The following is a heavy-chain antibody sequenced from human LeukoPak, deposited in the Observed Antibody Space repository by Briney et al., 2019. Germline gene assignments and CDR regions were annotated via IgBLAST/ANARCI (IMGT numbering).Heavy chain of an antibody. Sequence: SETLSLTCTVSGGSISSYYWSWIRQPAGKGLEWIGRIYTSGSTNYNLSLKSRVTISVDKSKNQFSLKLSSVTAADTAVYYCARDRPGYYDSSGYLDYWGQGTLVTVSS. CDR3: ARDRPGYYDSSGYLDY. CDR1: GGSISSYY. CDR2: IYTSGST. J-gene: IGHJ4*02. V-gene: IGHV4-4*07. D-gene: IGHD3-22*01.